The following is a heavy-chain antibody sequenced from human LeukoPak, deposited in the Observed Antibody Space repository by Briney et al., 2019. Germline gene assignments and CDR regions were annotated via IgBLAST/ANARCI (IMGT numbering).Heavy chain of an antibody. D-gene: IGHD2/OR15-2a*01. CDR3: ARASAILRTFDY. V-gene: IGHV4-59*12. Sequence: SETLSLTCTVSGGSISSYYWSWIRQPPGKGLEWIGFIYYSGSTNYNPSLKSRVTISVDTSKDQFSLKLSSVTAADTAVYYCARASAILRTFDYWGQGTLVTVSS. CDR1: GGSISSYY. J-gene: IGHJ4*02. CDR2: IYYSGST.